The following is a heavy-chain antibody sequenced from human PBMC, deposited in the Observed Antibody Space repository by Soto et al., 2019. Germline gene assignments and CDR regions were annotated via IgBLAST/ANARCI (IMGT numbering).Heavy chain of an antibody. CDR2: ISYSGST. J-gene: IGHJ4*02. CDR1: CGSMISYY. Sequence: PSETLSLTCTVSCGSMISYYWTWLRQSPGRGLEWIGYISYSGSTYYNPSLKSRVTISADTSKNQFSLRMNSMIAADTAVYYCARADPDASVGYWGQGTLVTVSS. CDR3: ARADPDASVGY. D-gene: IGHD2-15*01. V-gene: IGHV4-59*01.